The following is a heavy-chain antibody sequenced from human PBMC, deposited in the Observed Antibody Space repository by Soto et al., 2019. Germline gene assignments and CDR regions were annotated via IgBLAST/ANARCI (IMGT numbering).Heavy chain of an antibody. J-gene: IGHJ4*02. Sequence: QEQLQESGPGLLKPSETLSLTCSVSGGSVSDKTYYWSWIRQPPGKRLEWIGYVYYSGTTNYNPSLKSRVTISVDLSKNRFSLRLSSVTTADTALYYCARTTAVPNTLRSRYFFDYWGQGTLVTVSS. CDR2: VYYSGTT. V-gene: IGHV4-61*01. CDR3: ARTTAVPNTLRSRYFFDY. D-gene: IGHD4-17*01. CDR1: GGSVSDKTYY.